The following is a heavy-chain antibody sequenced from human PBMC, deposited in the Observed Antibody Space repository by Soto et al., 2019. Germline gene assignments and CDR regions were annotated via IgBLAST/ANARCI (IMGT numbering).Heavy chain of an antibody. V-gene: IGHV1-69*13. Sequence: SVKVSCKAAGGTFSSYAISWVRQAPGQGLEWMGGIIPIFGTANYAQKFQGRVTITADESTSTAYMELSSLRSEDTAVYYCARDRSDYYDSRGYYSGFDYWRQGTLVTV. D-gene: IGHD3-22*01. CDR2: IIPIFGTA. CDR3: ARDRSDYYDSRGYYSGFDY. CDR1: GGTFSSYA. J-gene: IGHJ4*02.